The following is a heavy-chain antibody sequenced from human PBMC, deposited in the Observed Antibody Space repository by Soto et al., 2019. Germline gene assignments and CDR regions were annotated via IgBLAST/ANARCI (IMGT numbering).Heavy chain of an antibody. J-gene: IGHJ4*02. CDR2: IRSKSNSYGT. D-gene: IGHD2-21*02. CDR3: AGGDDSHGYFDY. Sequence: GGSLRLSCAASGFTFTGSAVHWVRQASGKGLEWVGQIRSKSNSYGTVYAASVKGRFTIARDDAKSTAYLEMSSLRTEDTAVYFCAGGDDSHGYFDYWGQGTLVTVSS. V-gene: IGHV3-73*01. CDR1: GFTFTGSA.